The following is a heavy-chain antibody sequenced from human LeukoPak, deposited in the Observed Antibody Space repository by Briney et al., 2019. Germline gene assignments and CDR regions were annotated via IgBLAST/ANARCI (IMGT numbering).Heavy chain of an antibody. CDR3: YIPYYDTSAYKGY. J-gene: IGHJ4*02. D-gene: IGHD3-22*01. CDR1: GFTFSSYA. Sequence: GGSLRLSCAASGFTFSSYAMTWVRQAPGKGLEWVSAISGSGGSTYYADSVKGRFTISRDNSKNTLYLQMNSLRAEDTAVYYCYIPYYDTSAYKGYWGQGTLVAVSS. CDR2: ISGSGGST. V-gene: IGHV3-23*01.